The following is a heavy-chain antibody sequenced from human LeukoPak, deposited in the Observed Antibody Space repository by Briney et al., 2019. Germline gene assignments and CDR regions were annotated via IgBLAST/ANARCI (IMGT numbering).Heavy chain of an antibody. Sequence: GGSLRLSCAASGFTFSSYIMNWVRQAPGKGLEWVSSISSSSSYIYYSDSVKGRFTISRDNAKNSLYLQMNSLRAEDTAVYYCARAELLWFDLDYWGQGTLVTVSS. V-gene: IGHV3-21*01. CDR3: ARAELLWFDLDY. D-gene: IGHD3-10*01. CDR2: ISSSSSYI. J-gene: IGHJ4*02. CDR1: GFTFSSYI.